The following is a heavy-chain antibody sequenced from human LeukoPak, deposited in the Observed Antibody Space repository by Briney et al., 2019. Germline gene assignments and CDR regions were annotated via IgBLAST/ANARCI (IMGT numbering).Heavy chain of an antibody. J-gene: IGHJ4*02. CDR2: ISGSGGNT. CDR1: GFTFSSYE. V-gene: IGHV3-23*01. CDR3: AKAPRHSSSSY. Sequence: PGGSLRLSCAASGFTFSSYEMNWVRQAPGKGLEWVSAISGSGGNTYYADSVKGRFTISRDNSKNTLYLQMNSLRAEDTAVYYCAKAPRHSSSSYWGQGTLVTVPS. D-gene: IGHD6-6*01.